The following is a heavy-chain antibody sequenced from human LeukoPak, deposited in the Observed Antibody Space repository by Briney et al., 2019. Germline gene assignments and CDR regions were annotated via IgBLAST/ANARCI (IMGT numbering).Heavy chain of an antibody. D-gene: IGHD3-10*01. Sequence: GASVKVSCKASGYTFTGYYMHWVRQAPGQGLEWMGGIIPIFGTANYAQKFQGRVTITADESTSTAYMELSSLRSEDTAVYYCASLWFGEVNWFDPWGQGTLVTVSS. J-gene: IGHJ5*02. CDR1: GYTFTGYY. CDR3: ASLWFGEVNWFDP. V-gene: IGHV1-69*13. CDR2: IIPIFGTA.